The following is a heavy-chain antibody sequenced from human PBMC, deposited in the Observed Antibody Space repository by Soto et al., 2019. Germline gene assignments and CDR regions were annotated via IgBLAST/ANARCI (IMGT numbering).Heavy chain of an antibody. CDR1: GFTFSSYG. Sequence: GGSLRLSCAASGFTFSSYGMHWVRQAPGKGLEWVAVISYDGSNKYYADSVKGRFTISRDNSKNTLYLQMNSLRAEDTAVYYCANLPLDYGEKEVDYWGQGTLVTVSS. D-gene: IGHD4-17*01. CDR3: ANLPLDYGEKEVDY. J-gene: IGHJ4*02. V-gene: IGHV3-30*18. CDR2: ISYDGSNK.